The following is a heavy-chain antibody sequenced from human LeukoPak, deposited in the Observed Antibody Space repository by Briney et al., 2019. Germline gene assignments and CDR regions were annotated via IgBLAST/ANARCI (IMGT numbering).Heavy chain of an antibody. D-gene: IGHD3-22*01. V-gene: IGHV1-2*02. CDR1: GYTFTGDY. Sequence: ASVKVSCMASGYTFTGDYIHWVRQAPGQGLEWMGWINPNSGGTNYAQNFQGSITMTRDTSISTAYMELSRLRSDDTAVYYCATTRRYYYDSSGPDAFDLWGQGTMVTVSS. CDR3: ATTRRYYYDSSGPDAFDL. J-gene: IGHJ3*01. CDR2: INPNSGGT.